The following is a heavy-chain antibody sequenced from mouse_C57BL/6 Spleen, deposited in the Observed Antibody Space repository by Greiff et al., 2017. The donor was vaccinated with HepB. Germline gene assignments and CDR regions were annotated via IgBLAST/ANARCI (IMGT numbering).Heavy chain of an antibody. D-gene: IGHD1-1*01. CDR3: ARGGLRSPFDV. V-gene: IGHV1-69*01. Sequence: QVQLKQPGAELVMPGASVKLSCKASGYTFTSYWMHWVKPRPGQGLEWIGEIDPSDSYTNYNQKFKGKSTLTVDKSSSTAYMQLSSLTSEDSAVYYCARGGLRSPFDVWGTGTTVTVSS. CDR2: IDPSDSYT. CDR1: GYTFTSYW. J-gene: IGHJ1*03.